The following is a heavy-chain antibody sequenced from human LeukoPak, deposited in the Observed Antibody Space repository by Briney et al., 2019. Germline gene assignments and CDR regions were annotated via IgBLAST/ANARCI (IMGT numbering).Heavy chain of an antibody. CDR1: GDTFSSYA. V-gene: IGHV1-69*13. D-gene: IGHD6-13*01. J-gene: IGHJ4*02. CDR3: ARSGSSSWLFDY. Sequence: SVKVSCKASGDTFSSYAISWVRQAPGQGLEWMGGIIPIFGTANYAQKFQGRVTITADESTSTAYMELSSLRSEDTAVYYCARSGSSSWLFDYWGQGTLVTVSS. CDR2: IIPIFGTA.